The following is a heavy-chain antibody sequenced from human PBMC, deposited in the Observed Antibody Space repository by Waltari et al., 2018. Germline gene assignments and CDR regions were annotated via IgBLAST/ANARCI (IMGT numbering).Heavy chain of an antibody. CDR3: ATSGFLESYFGY. V-gene: IGHV1-24*01. D-gene: IGHD3-3*01. Sequence: QVQLVQSGAEVKTPGASVNVSCKVSGYPLPELSMHWVRQAPGKGLEWMGGFEPEDGETIYAQKFQGRVTMTEDTSTDTAYMELSSLRSEDTAVYYCATSGFLESYFGYWGQGTLVTVSS. CDR1: GYPLPELS. J-gene: IGHJ4*02. CDR2: FEPEDGET.